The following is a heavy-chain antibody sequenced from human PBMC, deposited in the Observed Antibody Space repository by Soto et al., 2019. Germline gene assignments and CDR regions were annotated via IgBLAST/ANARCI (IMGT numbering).Heavy chain of an antibody. J-gene: IGHJ6*03. CDR3: ARDGGRDYYYYYYMDV. CDR2: INPNSGGT. CDR1: GYTFTGYY. D-gene: IGHD3-10*01. Sequence: ASVKVSCKASGYTFTGYYMHWVRQAPGQGLEWMGWINPNSGGTNYAQKFQGWVTMTRDTSISTAYMELSRLRSDDTAVYYCARDGGRDYYYYYYMDVWGKGTTVTVSS. V-gene: IGHV1-2*04.